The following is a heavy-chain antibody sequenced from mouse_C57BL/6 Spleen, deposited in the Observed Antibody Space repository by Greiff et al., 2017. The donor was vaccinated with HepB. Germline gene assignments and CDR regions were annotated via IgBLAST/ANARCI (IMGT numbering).Heavy chain of an antibody. CDR1: GFSLTSYG. Sequence: VKVVESGPGLVAPSQSLSITCTVSGFSLTSYGVHWVRQPPGKGLEWLVVIWSDGSTTYNSALKSRLSISKDNSKSQVFLKMNSLQTDDTAMYYCARHDGYLYYAMDYWGQGTSVTVSS. D-gene: IGHD2-3*01. V-gene: IGHV2-6-1*01. CDR2: IWSDGST. J-gene: IGHJ4*01. CDR3: ARHDGYLYYAMDY.